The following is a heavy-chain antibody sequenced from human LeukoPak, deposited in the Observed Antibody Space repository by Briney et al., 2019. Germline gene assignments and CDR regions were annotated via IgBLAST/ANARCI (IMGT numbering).Heavy chain of an antibody. J-gene: IGHJ4*02. CDR2: IRGKGNSYAT. CDR3: TGGSGWYSPDY. CDR1: GFTFSDAA. V-gene: IGHV3-73*01. Sequence: GGSLKLSCAASGFTFSDAATHWVRQASGKGLERVGHIRGKGNSYATAYAASVRGRFTISRDDSKNTAYLQMNSLKTEDTALYYCTGGSGWYSPDYWGQGALVTVSS. D-gene: IGHD6-19*01.